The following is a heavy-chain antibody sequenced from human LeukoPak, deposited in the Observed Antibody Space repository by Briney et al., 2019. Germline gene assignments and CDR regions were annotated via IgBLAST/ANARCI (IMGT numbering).Heavy chain of an antibody. CDR1: GFTFSSYG. D-gene: IGHD3-10*02. V-gene: IGHV3-23*01. Sequence: GGSLRLSCAASGFTFSSYGMSWVRQAPGKGLEWVSAISGSGGSTYYADSVKGRFTISRDNDKNSLYLQMNSLRAEGTAVYYCAELGITMIGGVWGKGTTVTISS. J-gene: IGHJ6*04. CDR2: ISGSGGST. CDR3: AELGITMIGGV.